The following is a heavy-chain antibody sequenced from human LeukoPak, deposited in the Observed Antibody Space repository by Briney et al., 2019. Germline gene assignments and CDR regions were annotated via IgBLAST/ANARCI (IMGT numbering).Heavy chain of an antibody. Sequence: PSETLSLTCAVYGGSFSGYYWSWIRQPPGKGLEWIGEINHSGSTNYNPSLKSRVTISVDTSKNQFSLKLSSVTAADTAVYYCARHVGYIVVVPAAFLFGDFDPWGQGTLVTVSS. CDR3: ARHVGYIVVVPAAFLFGDFDP. CDR2: INHSGST. D-gene: IGHD2-2*01. J-gene: IGHJ5*02. CDR1: GGSFSGYY. V-gene: IGHV4-34*01.